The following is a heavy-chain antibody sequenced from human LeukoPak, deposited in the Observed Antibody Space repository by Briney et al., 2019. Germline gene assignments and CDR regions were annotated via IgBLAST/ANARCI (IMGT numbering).Heavy chain of an antibody. Sequence: SVTVSCKGSGGTFISYATSWVRQAPGKGLEWMGGIIPIFGTANYAQKFQGRVTITADESTSTAYMELSSLRSEDTAVYYCARGPSRRGSYPYYFDYWGQGTLVTVSS. D-gene: IGHD3-16*02. CDR2: IIPIFGTA. J-gene: IGHJ4*02. CDR1: GGTFISYA. V-gene: IGHV1-69*13. CDR3: ARGPSRRGSYPYYFDY.